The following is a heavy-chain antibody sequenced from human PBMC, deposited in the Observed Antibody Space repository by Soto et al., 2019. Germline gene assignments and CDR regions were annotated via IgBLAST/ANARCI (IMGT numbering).Heavy chain of an antibody. CDR1: GGSISSGYCY. Sequence: SETLSLTCTVSGGSISSGYCYWIRIRLPPGKGLEWIGYIYYSGSTNYNPSLKSRVTISVDTSKNQFSLKLSSVTAADTAVYYCARRYGGAFDIWGQGTMVTVSS. CDR3: ARRYGGAFDI. D-gene: IGHD3-10*01. J-gene: IGHJ3*02. CDR2: IYYSGST. V-gene: IGHV4-61*01.